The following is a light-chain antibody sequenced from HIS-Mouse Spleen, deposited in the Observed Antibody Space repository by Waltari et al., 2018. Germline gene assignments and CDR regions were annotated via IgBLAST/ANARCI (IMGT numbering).Light chain of an antibody. CDR2: GAS. CDR1: QSVSSN. CDR3: QQYNNWLT. Sequence: EIVMTQSPATLSVSPGERATLSCRASQSVSSNLAWYQQKPGQAPRLLIDGASTRATGIPARFSGSGSGTEFTLTISSMQSEDFAVYYCQQYNNWLTFGGGTKVEIK. J-gene: IGKJ4*01. V-gene: IGKV3-15*01.